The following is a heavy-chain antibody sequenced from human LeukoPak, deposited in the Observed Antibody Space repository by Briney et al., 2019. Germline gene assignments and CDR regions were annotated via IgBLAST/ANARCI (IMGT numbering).Heavy chain of an antibody. V-gene: IGHV1-69*05. J-gene: IGHJ4*02. D-gene: IGHD5-12*01. CDR1: GGTFSSYA. CDR3: VRLSDLASDGGGYEPFDY. Sequence: ASVKVSCKASGGTFSSYAISWVRQAPGQGLEWMGGIIPIFGTANYAQKFQGRVMITTDESTSTAYMELSSLRSEDTAVYYCVRLSDLASDGGGYEPFDYWGQGTRVTVSS. CDR2: IIPIFGTA.